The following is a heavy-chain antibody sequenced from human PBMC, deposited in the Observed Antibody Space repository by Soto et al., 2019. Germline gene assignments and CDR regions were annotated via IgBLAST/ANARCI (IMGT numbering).Heavy chain of an antibody. Sequence: SETLSLTCTVSGGSISSYYWSWIRQPPGKGLEWIGYIYYSGSTNYNPSLKSRVTISVDTSKNQFSLKLSSVTAADTAVYYCAKDNWNYVLDFDYWGQGTLVPVSS. CDR2: IYYSGST. CDR3: AKDNWNYVLDFDY. D-gene: IGHD1-7*01. J-gene: IGHJ4*02. V-gene: IGHV4-59*12. CDR1: GGSISSYY.